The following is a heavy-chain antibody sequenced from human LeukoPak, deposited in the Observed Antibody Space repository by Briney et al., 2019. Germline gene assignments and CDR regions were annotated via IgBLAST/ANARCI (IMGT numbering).Heavy chain of an antibody. J-gene: IGHJ4*02. CDR1: GGSISSGSYY. D-gene: IGHD7-27*01. Sequence: PSETLSLTCTVSGGSISSGSYYWSWIRQHPGKGLEWIGYIYYSGSTYHNPSLRSRVSISIDTSKNQFSLQLNSVTPEDTAVYYCARLENWAFDFWGQGTLITVSS. CDR2: IYYSGST. V-gene: IGHV4-31*03. CDR3: ARLENWAFDF.